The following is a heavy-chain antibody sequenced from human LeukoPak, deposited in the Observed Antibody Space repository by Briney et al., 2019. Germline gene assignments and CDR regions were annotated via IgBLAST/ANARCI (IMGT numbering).Heavy chain of an antibody. CDR3: ARGPPYYYDSSGYYSN. CDR1: GYTFTSYD. J-gene: IGHJ4*02. Sequence: ASVKVSCEASGYTFTSYDINWVRQATGQGLEWMGWMNPNSGNTGYAQKFQGRVTMTRNTSISTAYMELSSLRSEDTAVYYCARGPPYYYDSSGYYSNWGQGTLVTVSS. CDR2: MNPNSGNT. V-gene: IGHV1-8*01. D-gene: IGHD3-22*01.